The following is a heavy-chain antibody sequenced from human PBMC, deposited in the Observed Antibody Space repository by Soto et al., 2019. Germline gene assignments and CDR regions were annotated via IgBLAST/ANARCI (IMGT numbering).Heavy chain of an antibody. CDR2: IYNGGGT. J-gene: IGHJ4*02. CDR3: ASTRGSSYAY. CDR1: GFTVSGNY. V-gene: IGHV3-53*02. Sequence: EVQLVETGGGWIQPGGSLRLSCAASGFTVSGNYMSWVRQAPGKGLEWVSVIYNGGGTYYADSVKGRFTISRDNSKNTMYLQMNSLRAEETAVYYCASTRGSSYAYWGQGTLVTVSS. D-gene: IGHD2-2*01.